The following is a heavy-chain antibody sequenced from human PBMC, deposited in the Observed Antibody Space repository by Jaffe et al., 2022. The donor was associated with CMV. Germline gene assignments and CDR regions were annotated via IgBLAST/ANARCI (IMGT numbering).Heavy chain of an antibody. CDR1: GGSISSYY. Sequence: QVQLQESGPGLVKPSETLSLTCTVSGGSISSYYWSWIRQPPGKGLEWIGYIYYSGSTNYNPSLKSRVTISVDTSKNQFSLKLSSVTAADTAVYYCARDLYYYDSRGWFDPWGQGTLVTVSS. D-gene: IGHD3-22*01. CDR3: ARDLYYYDSRGWFDP. J-gene: IGHJ5*02. CDR2: IYYSGST. V-gene: IGHV4-59*01.